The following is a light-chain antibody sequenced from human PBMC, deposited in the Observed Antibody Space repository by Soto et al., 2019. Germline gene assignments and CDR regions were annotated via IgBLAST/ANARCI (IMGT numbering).Light chain of an antibody. CDR2: EVS. J-gene: IGLJ2*01. Sequence: QSVLTQPPSASGSPGQSVTISCTGTSSDVGGYNYVSWYQQHPGKAPKVMIYEVSKRPSGVPDRFSGSKSGNTASLTVSGLQDEDEADYYCSSYTGSNNLVIFGGGTKLTVL. CDR3: SSYTGSNNLVI. V-gene: IGLV2-8*01. CDR1: SSDVGGYNY.